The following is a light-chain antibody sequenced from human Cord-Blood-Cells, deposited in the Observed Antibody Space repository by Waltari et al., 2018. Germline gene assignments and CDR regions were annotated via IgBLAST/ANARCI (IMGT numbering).Light chain of an antibody. V-gene: IGLV2-23*01. Sequence: QSALTQPASVSGSPEQSTTISCTGTSRDVGSYNLVSWYQQHPGKAPKLMIYEGSKRPSGVSNRFSGSKSGNTASLTISGLQAEDEADYYCCSYAGSVVFGGGTKLTVL. J-gene: IGLJ2*01. CDR2: EGS. CDR3: CSYAGSVV. CDR1: SRDVGSYNL.